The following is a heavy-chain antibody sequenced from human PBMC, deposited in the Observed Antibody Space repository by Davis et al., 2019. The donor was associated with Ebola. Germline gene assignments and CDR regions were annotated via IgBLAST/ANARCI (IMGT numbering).Heavy chain of an antibody. V-gene: IGHV4-4*02. D-gene: IGHD5-18*01. CDR1: GGSISSSNW. J-gene: IGHJ6*02. CDR2: IYHSGST. CDR3: ARGRTVDTAMVTGFYYGMDV. Sequence: MPSETLSLTCAVSGGSISSSNWWSWVRQPPGKGLEWIGEIYHSGSTNYNPSLKSRVTISVDTSKNQFSLKLSSVTAADTAVYYCARGRTVDTAMVTGFYYGMDVWGQGTTVTVSS.